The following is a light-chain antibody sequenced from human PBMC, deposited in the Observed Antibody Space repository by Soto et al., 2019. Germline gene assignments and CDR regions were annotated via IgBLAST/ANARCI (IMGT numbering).Light chain of an antibody. CDR1: QSVSSSY. CDR2: GAS. J-gene: IGKJ5*01. V-gene: IGKV3-20*01. CDR3: QQYGSSPPSVT. Sequence: EKVMTQSPATLSVSPGEIATLSFSASQSVSSSYLAWYQQKPGQAPRLLIYGASSRATGIPDRFSGSGSGTDFTLTISRLEPEDFAVYYCQQYGSSPPSVTFGQGTRLEIK.